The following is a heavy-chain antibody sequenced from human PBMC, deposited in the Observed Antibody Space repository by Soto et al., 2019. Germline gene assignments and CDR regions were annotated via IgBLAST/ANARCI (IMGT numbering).Heavy chain of an antibody. CDR1: GFTFSSYA. CDR2: ISGSGGST. CDR3: ARRQVGATPAPFDY. J-gene: IGHJ4*02. V-gene: IGHV3-23*01. Sequence: GSLRLSCAASGFTFSSYAMSWVRQAPWKGLEWVSAISGSGGSTYYADSVKGRFTISRDNSKNTLYLQMNSLRAEDTAVYYCARRQVGATPAPFDYWGQGTLVTVSS. D-gene: IGHD1-26*01.